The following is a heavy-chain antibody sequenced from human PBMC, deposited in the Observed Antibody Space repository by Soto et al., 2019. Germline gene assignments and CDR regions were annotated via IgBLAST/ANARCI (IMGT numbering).Heavy chain of an antibody. V-gene: IGHV4-31*03. CDR3: ERGYQGNYYGMDV. Sequence: SETLSLTCTVSGGSISSGGYYWSWIRQHPGKGLEWIGYIYYSGSTYYNPSLKSRVTISVDTSKNQFSLKLSSVTAADTAVYYCERGYQGNYYGMDVWGQGTTVTVSS. D-gene: IGHD3-16*02. CDR2: IYYSGST. CDR1: GGSISSGGYY. J-gene: IGHJ6*02.